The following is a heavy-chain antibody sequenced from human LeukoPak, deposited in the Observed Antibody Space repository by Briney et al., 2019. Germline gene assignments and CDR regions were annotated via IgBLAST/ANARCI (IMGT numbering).Heavy chain of an antibody. V-gene: IGHV3-30*18. CDR2: ISYDGNNK. CDR1: GFTFSRYG. D-gene: IGHD4-17*01. Sequence: PGRSLRPSCAASGFTFSRYGMHWVRQAPGKGLEWVAVISYDGNNKYYADSVKGRFTISRDNSKNTLYLQMNGLRVEDTAVYYCAKDYGDYNFDYWGHGSLVAVSS. CDR3: AKDYGDYNFDY. J-gene: IGHJ4*01.